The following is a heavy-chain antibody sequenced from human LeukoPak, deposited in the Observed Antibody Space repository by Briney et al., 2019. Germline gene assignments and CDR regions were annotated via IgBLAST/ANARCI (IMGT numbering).Heavy chain of an antibody. V-gene: IGHV1-18*01. D-gene: IGHD3-22*01. CDR1: GYTFTSYG. CDR2: ISAYNGNT. J-gene: IGHJ4*02. Sequence: GSVKVSCKASGYTFTSYGISWVRQAPGQGLEWMGWISAYNGNTNYAQKLQGRVTMTTDTSTSTAYMELRSLRSDDTAVYYCARVVYYYDSSGYYEVGYFDYWGQGTLVTVSS. CDR3: ARVVYYYDSSGYYEVGYFDY.